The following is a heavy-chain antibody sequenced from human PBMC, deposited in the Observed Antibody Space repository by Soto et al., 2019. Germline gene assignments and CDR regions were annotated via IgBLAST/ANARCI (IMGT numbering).Heavy chain of an antibody. V-gene: IGHV1-18*04. J-gene: IGHJ6*02. D-gene: IGHD6-19*01. CDR3: ARDWGHSSGWYYYYYGMDV. CDR2: ISAYNGNT. Sequence: QVQLVQSGAEVKKSGASVKVSCKASGYTFTSYGISWVRQAPGQGLEWMGWISAYNGNTNYAQKLQGRVTMTTDTSTSTAYMELRSLRSDDTAVYYCARDWGHSSGWYYYYYGMDVWGQGTTVTVSS. CDR1: GYTFTSYG.